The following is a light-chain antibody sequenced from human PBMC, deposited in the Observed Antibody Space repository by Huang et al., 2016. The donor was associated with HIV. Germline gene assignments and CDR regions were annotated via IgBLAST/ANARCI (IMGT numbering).Light chain of an antibody. CDR1: QSIRKF. Sequence: DIQMTQSPSSLSASVGDRVTIACRASQSIRKFLNWYQQKPGEAPKLLMHSASSLQSGVPSMFSGSGSGTYFTLTSTSLQPEDFATYYCQQTDNIPRTFGQGTKVVIK. CDR2: SAS. CDR3: QQTDNIPRT. J-gene: IGKJ1*01. V-gene: IGKV1-39*01.